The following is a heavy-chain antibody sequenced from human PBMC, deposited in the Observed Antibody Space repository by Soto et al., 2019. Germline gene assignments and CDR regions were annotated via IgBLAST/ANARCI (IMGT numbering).Heavy chain of an antibody. CDR1: GFTFSSYS. CDR2: ISSSSSYI. J-gene: IGHJ3*02. D-gene: IGHD3-3*01. Sequence: PGGSLRLSCAASGFTFSSYSMNLVRPAPGKGLEWASSISSSSSYIYHADSVKGRFTISRDNAKNSLYLQMNSLRAEDTAVYYCARDTNIITIFGVVTTYPDAFDIWGQGTMVTVSS. CDR3: ARDTNIITIFGVVTTYPDAFDI. V-gene: IGHV3-21*04.